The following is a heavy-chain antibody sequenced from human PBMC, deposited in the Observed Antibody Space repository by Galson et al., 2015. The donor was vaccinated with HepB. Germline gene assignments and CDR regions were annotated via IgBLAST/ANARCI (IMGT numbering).Heavy chain of an antibody. Sequence: SLRLSCAASGFTFSSYGMHWVRQAPGKGLEWVAVISYDGSNKYYADSVKGRFTISRDNSKNTLYLQMNSLRAEDTAVYYCAKTGRYCSSTSCYYYYYYMDVWGKGTTVTVSS. CDR1: GFTFSSYG. J-gene: IGHJ6*03. D-gene: IGHD2-2*01. V-gene: IGHV3-30*18. CDR2: ISYDGSNK. CDR3: AKTGRYCSSTSCYYYYYYMDV.